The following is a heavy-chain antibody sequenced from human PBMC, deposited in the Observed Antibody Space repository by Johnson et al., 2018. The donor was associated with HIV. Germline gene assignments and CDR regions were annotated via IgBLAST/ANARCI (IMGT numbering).Heavy chain of an antibody. CDR3: ARRIVVAARGYWAADI. Sequence: QVQLVESGGGVVQPGRSLRLSCAVSGLTFSNYGMHWVRQAPGKGLEWVAVMSYDGSNKYYTDSVRGRFTISRDNSKNTLYLQMNSLGVEDPAVYYCARRIVVAARGYWAADIWGHGTLVTVSS. V-gene: IGHV3-33*05. CDR2: MSYDGSNK. J-gene: IGHJ3*02. D-gene: IGHD2-15*01. CDR1: GLTFSNYG.